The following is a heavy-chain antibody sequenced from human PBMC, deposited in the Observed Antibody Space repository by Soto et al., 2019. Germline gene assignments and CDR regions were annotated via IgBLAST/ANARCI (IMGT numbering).Heavy chain of an antibody. CDR1: GGSISSGGYY. CDR3: AIDGGYCSGGSCYNYYYYMDV. Sequence: PSETLSLTCTVSGGSISSGGYYWSWIRQHPGKGLEWIGYIYYSGSTYYNPSLKSRVTISVDTSKNQFSLKLSSVTAADTAVYYCAIDGGYCSGGSCYNYYYYMDVWGKGTTVTVSS. J-gene: IGHJ6*03. D-gene: IGHD2-15*01. V-gene: IGHV4-31*03. CDR2: IYYSGST.